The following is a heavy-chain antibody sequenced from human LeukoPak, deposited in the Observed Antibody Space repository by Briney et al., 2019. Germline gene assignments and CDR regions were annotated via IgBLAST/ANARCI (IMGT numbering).Heavy chain of an antibody. D-gene: IGHD3-10*01. J-gene: IGHJ4*02. CDR3: AKDWGITMVRGAKGFDY. Sequence: GGSLRLSCAASGLTVSDNYMTWVRQAPGKGLEWVSVISGSGGSTYYADSVKGRFTISRDNSKNTLYLQMNSLRAEDTAVYYCAKDWGITMVRGAKGFDYWGQGTLVTVSS. V-gene: IGHV3-23*01. CDR2: ISGSGGST. CDR1: GLTVSDNY.